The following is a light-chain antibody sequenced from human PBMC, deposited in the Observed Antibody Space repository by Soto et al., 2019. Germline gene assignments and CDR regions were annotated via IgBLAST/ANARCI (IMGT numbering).Light chain of an antibody. V-gene: IGKV1-33*01. J-gene: IGKJ2*01. Sequence: DIPMSQSPSSLSASVGDRATITCPTRQDMSNYLNWYQHKPGKAHKPLIFRGANLATGVPSRFSGGGSGTHFTFTISGLHPEESATDDCQQYDSLPAYTFGPRTKLEIK. CDR1: QDMSNY. CDR3: QQYDSLPAYT. CDR2: RGA.